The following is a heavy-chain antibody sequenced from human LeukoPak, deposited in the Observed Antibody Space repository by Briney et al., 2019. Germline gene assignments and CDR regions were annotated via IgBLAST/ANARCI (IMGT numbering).Heavy chain of an antibody. D-gene: IGHD3-22*01. CDR2: IRYDGSNK. CDR3: AKDFLPYYYDSSGYEN. J-gene: IGHJ4*02. V-gene: IGHV3-30*02. Sequence: GGSLRLSCAASGFDFNNYNMNWVRQAPGKGLEWVAFIRYDGSNKYYADSVKGRFTISRDNSKNTLYLQMNSLRAEDTAVYYCAKDFLPYYYDSSGYENWGQGTLVTVSS. CDR1: GFDFNNYN.